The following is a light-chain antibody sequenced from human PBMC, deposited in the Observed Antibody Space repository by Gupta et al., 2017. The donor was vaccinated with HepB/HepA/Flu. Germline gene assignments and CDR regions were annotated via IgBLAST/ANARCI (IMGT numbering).Light chain of an antibody. V-gene: IGKV1-9*01. CDR2: AAS. J-gene: IGKJ1*01. Sequence: DIQLTQSPSFLSASVGDRVTITCRASQGMTNFLAWYQQKPGKAPKLLIYAASTLQRGVSSRFSGSESGTEFTLTISSLQPEDFATYYCQHLHNYLPWTFGQGTKLDIK. CDR1: QGMTNF. CDR3: QHLHNYLPWT.